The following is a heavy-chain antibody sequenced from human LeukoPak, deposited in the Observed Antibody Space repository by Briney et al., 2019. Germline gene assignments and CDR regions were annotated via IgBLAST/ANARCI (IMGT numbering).Heavy chain of an antibody. CDR1: GYTFTGYY. V-gene: IGHV1-2*02. CDR3: ARVDTTMVRGVIIRPYFDY. D-gene: IGHD3-10*01. J-gene: IGHJ4*02. Sequence: ASVKVSCKASGYTFTGYYMHWVRQAPGQGLEWMGWINPNSGGTNYAQKFQGRVAMTRDTSINTAYMELSWLRSDDTAVYYCARVDTTMVRGVIIRPYFDYWGQGTLVTVSS. CDR2: INPNSGGT.